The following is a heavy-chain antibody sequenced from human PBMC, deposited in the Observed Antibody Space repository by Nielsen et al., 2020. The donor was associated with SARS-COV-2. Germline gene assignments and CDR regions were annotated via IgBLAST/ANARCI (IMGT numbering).Heavy chain of an antibody. CDR2: ISSSSSTI. J-gene: IGHJ4*02. CDR1: GFTFSSYS. V-gene: IGHV3-48*04. CDR3: ARDGGGGSGSYPGD. D-gene: IGHD3-10*01. Sequence: GESLKISCAASGFTFSSYSMNWVRQAPGKGLEWVSYISSSSSTIYYADSVKGRFSISRDNAKNSLYLQMNSLRAEDTAVYYCARDGGGGSGSYPGDWGQGTLVTVSS.